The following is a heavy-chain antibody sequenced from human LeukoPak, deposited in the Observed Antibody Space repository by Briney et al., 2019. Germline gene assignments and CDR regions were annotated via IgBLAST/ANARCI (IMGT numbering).Heavy chain of an antibody. D-gene: IGHD3-22*01. J-gene: IGHJ4*02. CDR2: MNPNSGNT. CDR1: GYTFTSCD. CDR3: ARGHYDSSGYDY. Sequence: ASVKVSCKASGYTFTSCDINWVRQATGQGLEWMGWMNPNSGNTGYAQKFQGRVTMTRNTSISTAYMELSSLRSEDTAVYYCARGHYDSSGYDYWGQGTLVTVSS. V-gene: IGHV1-8*01.